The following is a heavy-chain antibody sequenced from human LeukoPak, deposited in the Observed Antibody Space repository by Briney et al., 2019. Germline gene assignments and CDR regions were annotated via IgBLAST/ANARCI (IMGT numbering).Heavy chain of an antibody. Sequence: PGGSLRLSCAASGFTFSSYAMSWVRQAPGKGLEWVSAISGSGGSTYYADSVKGRFTISRDNSKNTLYLQMNSLRAEDTAVYYCLRRYSSGWYLQVDYWGQGTLVTVSS. D-gene: IGHD6-19*01. CDR1: GFTFSSYA. CDR2: ISGSGGST. V-gene: IGHV3-23*01. J-gene: IGHJ4*02. CDR3: LRRYSSGWYLQVDY.